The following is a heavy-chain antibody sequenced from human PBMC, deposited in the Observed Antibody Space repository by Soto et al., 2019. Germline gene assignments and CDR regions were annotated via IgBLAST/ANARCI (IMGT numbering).Heavy chain of an antibody. D-gene: IGHD1-26*01. CDR1: GFTVSSNY. J-gene: IGHJ4*02. CDR3: AREDSGSYYHLFDY. V-gene: IGHV3-53*01. CDR2: IYSGGST. Sequence: GGSLRLSCAASGFTVSSNYMSWVRQAPGKGLEWVSVIYSGGSTYYADSVKGRFTISRDNSKNTLYLQMNSLRAEDTAVYYCAREDSGSYYHLFDYWGQGTLVTVPS.